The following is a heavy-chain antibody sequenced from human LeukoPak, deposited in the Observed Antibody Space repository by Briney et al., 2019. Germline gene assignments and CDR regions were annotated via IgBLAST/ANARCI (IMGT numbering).Heavy chain of an antibody. J-gene: IGHJ4*02. V-gene: IGHV5-51*01. CDR2: IYPGDSAT. CDR3: VRNKYPTSPRGYLDS. D-gene: IGHD1/OR15-1a*01. CDR1: GHNFAAFW. Sequence: TGESLKISFQGSGHNFAAFWIGWVRQKPGKGLEWMGIIYPGDSATRYSPSFQGQVTISVAKSIRTAYLQWNSLKASDTAIYYCVRNKYPTSPRGYLDSWGQGSLVTVSS.